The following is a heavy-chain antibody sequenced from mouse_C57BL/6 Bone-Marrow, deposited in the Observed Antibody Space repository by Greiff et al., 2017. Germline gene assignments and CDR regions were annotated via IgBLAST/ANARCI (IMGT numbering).Heavy chain of an antibody. D-gene: IGHD1-1*01. CDR2: IHPNSSST. Sequence: QVQLQQPGAELVKPGASVKLSCKASGYTFTSYWMHWVKQRPGQGLEWIGMIHPNSSSTNYNEKFKSKATLTVDKSSSTAYMQLSSLTSEDSAVYYCARYYYAWFAYWGQGTLVTVSA. CDR1: GYTFTSYW. CDR3: ARYYYAWFAY. V-gene: IGHV1-64*01. J-gene: IGHJ3*01.